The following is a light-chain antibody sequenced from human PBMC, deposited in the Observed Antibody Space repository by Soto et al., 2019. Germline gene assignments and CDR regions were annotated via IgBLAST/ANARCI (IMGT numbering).Light chain of an antibody. J-gene: IGLJ2*01. Sequence: QSVLTQPPSVSGAPGQRVTISCTGSSSNIGAGYDVNWYQQLPGTAPKLLIYGNTNRPSGVLDRFSGSKSGTSGSLAISGLQTEDEAEYYCQSWDTSLSGSVFGGGTKLTVL. CDR2: GNT. V-gene: IGLV1-40*01. CDR3: QSWDTSLSGSV. CDR1: SSNIGAGYD.